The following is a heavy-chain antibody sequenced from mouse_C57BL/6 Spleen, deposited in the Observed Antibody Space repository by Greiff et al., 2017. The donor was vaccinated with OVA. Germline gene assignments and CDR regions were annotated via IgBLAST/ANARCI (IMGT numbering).Heavy chain of an antibody. CDR2: INPYNGGY. D-gene: IGHD2-3*01. Sequence: VQLQQSGPVLVKPGASVKMSCKASGYIFTDYYLNWVKQSHGKSLEWIGVINPYNGGYSYNQKFKGKATLTVDKSSSTAYMELNSVTSEDSAVYYCARKDGYSAWVAYGGQGTLVTVSA. J-gene: IGHJ3*01. V-gene: IGHV1-19*01. CDR1: GYIFTDYY. CDR3: ARKDGYSAWVAY.